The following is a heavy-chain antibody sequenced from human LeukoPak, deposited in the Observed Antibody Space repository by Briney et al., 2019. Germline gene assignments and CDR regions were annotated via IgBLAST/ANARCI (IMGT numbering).Heavy chain of an antibody. CDR3: ARDLRGQWRQGDYFDY. V-gene: IGHV3-23*01. CDR2: ISGSGGST. Sequence: PGGSLRLSCAASGFTFSSDAMSWVRQAPGKGLEWVSAISGSGGSTYYADSVKGRFTISRDNSKNTLYLQMNSLRAEDTAVYYCARDLRGQWRQGDYFDYWGQGTVVTVSS. CDR1: GFTFSSDA. D-gene: IGHD6-19*01. J-gene: IGHJ4*02.